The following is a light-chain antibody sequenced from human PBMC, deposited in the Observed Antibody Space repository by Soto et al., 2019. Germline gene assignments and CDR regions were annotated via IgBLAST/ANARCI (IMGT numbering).Light chain of an antibody. CDR1: QSLVHSDGIAY. Sequence: DVVMTQSPLSLPVTLGQPASSSCRCNQSLVHSDGIAYFSWFQQRPGRSPRRLIYKVSNRDSGVPARFSGSGSGTDFALKISRVEAEDVGVYYCMQGIHWPITFGQGTRLEI. CDR3: MQGIHWPIT. J-gene: IGKJ5*01. CDR2: KVS. V-gene: IGKV2-30*02.